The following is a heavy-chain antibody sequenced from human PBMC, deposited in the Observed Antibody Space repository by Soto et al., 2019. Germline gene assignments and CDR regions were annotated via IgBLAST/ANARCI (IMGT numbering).Heavy chain of an antibody. J-gene: IGHJ6*02. CDR2: ISYDGSNK. D-gene: IGHD1-1*01. V-gene: IGHV3-30-3*01. Sequence: GGSLRLSCAASGFTFSSYAMHWVRQAPGKGLEWVAVISYDGSNKYYADSVKGRFTISRDNSKNTLYLQMNSLRAEDTAVYYCASYPGSPFYYYYGMDVWGQGTTVTVSS. CDR3: ASYPGSPFYYYYGMDV. CDR1: GFTFSSYA.